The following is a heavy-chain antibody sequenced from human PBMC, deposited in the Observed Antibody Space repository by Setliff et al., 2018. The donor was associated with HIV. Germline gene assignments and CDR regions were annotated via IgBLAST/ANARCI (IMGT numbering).Heavy chain of an antibody. Sequence: SVKVSCKSSGYTFTDYFIHWVRQAPGQGLEWMGGTMPISGTPNYAQKFQGRVTITADESTNTAYMELSSLRSEDTAVYYCASYYGSGAHYPYYYYMDVWGKGTTVTVSS. V-gene: IGHV1-69*13. CDR2: TMPISGTP. D-gene: IGHD3-10*01. CDR1: GYTFTDYF. CDR3: ASYYGSGAHYPYYYYMDV. J-gene: IGHJ6*03.